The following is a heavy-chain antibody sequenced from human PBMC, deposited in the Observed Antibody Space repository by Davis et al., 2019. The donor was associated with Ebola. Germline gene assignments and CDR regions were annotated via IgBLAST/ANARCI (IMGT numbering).Heavy chain of an antibody. J-gene: IGHJ5*02. CDR2: ISWNSGSI. CDR1: GFTFDDYA. V-gene: IGHV3-9*01. CDR3: ARVGGWGTGTRCWFDP. D-gene: IGHD1-1*01. Sequence: PGGSLRLSCAASGFTFDDYAMHWVRQAPGKGLEWVSGISWNSGSIGYADSVKGRFTISRDNAKNSLYLQMNSLRAEDTAVYYCARVGGWGTGTRCWFDPWGQGTLVTVSS.